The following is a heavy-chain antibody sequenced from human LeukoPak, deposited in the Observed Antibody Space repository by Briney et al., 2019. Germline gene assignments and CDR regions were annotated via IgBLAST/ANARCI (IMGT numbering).Heavy chain of an antibody. CDR3: ARRQKTVVQGVRYYYMDV. CDR1: GYSISSSNW. D-gene: IGHD3-10*01. CDR2: INYSGSI. V-gene: IGHV4-28*05. Sequence: SETLSLTCAVSGYSISSSNWWGWIRQPPGKGLEWIRYINYSGSIYYNPSLKSRVTISADTSKNQFSLKLSSATAADTAVYYCARRQKTVVQGVRYYYMDVWGKGTTVTISS. J-gene: IGHJ6*03.